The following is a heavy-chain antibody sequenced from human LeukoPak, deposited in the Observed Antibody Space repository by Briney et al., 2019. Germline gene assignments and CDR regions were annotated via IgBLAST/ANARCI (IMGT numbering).Heavy chain of an antibody. CDR3: ARGVVPAAISGVYYYYYYGTDV. V-gene: IGHV1-2*02. D-gene: IGHD2-2*02. Sequence: ASVKVSCKVSGYTFTGYHMHWVRQAPGQGLEWMGWINPNSGGTNYAQKFQGRVTMTRDTSISTAYMELSRLRSDDTAVYYCARGVVPAAISGVYYYYYYGTDVWGQGTTVTVSS. J-gene: IGHJ6*02. CDR1: GYTFTGYH. CDR2: INPNSGGT.